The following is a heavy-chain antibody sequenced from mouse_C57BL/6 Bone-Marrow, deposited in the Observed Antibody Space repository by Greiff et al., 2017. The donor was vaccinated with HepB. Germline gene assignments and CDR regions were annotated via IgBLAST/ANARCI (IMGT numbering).Heavy chain of an antibody. J-gene: IGHJ3*01. CDR3: ARTYYSNYEAY. CDR1: GFTFSDYY. CDR2: ISNGGGST. D-gene: IGHD2-5*01. V-gene: IGHV5-12*01. Sequence: EVKVVESGGGLVQPGGSLKLSCAASGFTFSDYYMYWVRQTPEKRLEWVAYISNGGGSTYYPDTVKGRFTISRDNAKNTLYLQMSRLKSEDTAMYYCARTYYSNYEAYWGQGTLVTVSA.